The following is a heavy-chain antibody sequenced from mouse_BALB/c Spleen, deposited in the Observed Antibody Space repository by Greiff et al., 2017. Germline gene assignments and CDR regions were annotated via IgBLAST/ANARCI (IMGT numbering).Heavy chain of an antibody. V-gene: IGHV5-17*02. D-gene: IGHD1-1*01. CDR3: ANYYGSSPFAY. CDR1: GFTFSSFG. Sequence: DVMLVESGGGLVQPGGSRKLSCAASGFTFSSFGMHWVRQAPEKGLEWVAYISSGSSTIYYADTVKGRFTISRDNPKNTLFLQMTSLRSEDTAMYYCANYYGSSPFAYWGQGTLVTVSA. J-gene: IGHJ3*01. CDR2: ISSGSSTI.